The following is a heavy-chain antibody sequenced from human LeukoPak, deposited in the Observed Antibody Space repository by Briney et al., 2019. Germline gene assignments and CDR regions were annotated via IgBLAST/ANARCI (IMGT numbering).Heavy chain of an antibody. Sequence: GGSLRLSCAASGFTFSNFWVTWVRQAPGKGLEWVAKIKKDGSEKYYVASVKGRLTISRDNSKNTLYLQMNSLRAEDTAVYYCAKDLGAFGGVIPYGMDVWGQGTTVTVSS. J-gene: IGHJ6*02. CDR1: GFTFSNFW. CDR3: AKDLGAFGGVIPYGMDV. D-gene: IGHD3-16*02. V-gene: IGHV3-7*05. CDR2: IKKDGSEK.